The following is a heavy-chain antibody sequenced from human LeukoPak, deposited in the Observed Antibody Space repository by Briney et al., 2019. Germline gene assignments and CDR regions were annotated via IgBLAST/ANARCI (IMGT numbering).Heavy chain of an antibody. CDR2: IYSGGST. J-gene: IGHJ4*02. CDR1: GFTVSSNY. CDR3: ASEYYYDSSGNPY. V-gene: IGHV3-66*01. D-gene: IGHD3-22*01. Sequence: GGSLRLSCAASGFTVSSNYMSWVRQAPGEGLEWVSVIYSGGSTYYADSVKGRFTISRDNSKNTLYLQMNSLRAEDTAVYYCASEYYYDSSGNPYWGQGTLVTVSS.